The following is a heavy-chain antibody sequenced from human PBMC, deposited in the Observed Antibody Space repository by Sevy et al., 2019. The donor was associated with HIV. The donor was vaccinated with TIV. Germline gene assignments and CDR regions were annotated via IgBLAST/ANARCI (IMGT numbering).Heavy chain of an antibody. Sequence: GGSLRLSCAASGSTFSKAWMTWVRQAPGRGLEWVSSISSSSSYIYYADSVKGRFTISRDNAKNSLYLQMNSLRAEDTAVYYCARDWVELGYGMDVWGQGTTVTVSS. CDR2: ISSSSSYI. J-gene: IGHJ6*02. CDR1: GSTFSKAW. D-gene: IGHD1-26*01. V-gene: IGHV3-21*01. CDR3: ARDWVELGYGMDV.